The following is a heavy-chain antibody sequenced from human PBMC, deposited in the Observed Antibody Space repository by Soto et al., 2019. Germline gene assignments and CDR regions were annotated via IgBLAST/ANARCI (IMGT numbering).Heavy chain of an antibody. CDR1: GGSISSYY. CDR2: IYYSGST. CDR3: VRVTNDAFDI. V-gene: IGHV4-59*01. Sequence: SETLSLTCTVSGGSISSYYWSWIRQPPGKGLEWIGYIYYSGSTNYNPSLKSRVTISVDTSKNQFSLKLSSVTAADTAVYYCVRVTNDAFDIWGQGTMVTVSS. J-gene: IGHJ3*02. D-gene: IGHD1-1*01.